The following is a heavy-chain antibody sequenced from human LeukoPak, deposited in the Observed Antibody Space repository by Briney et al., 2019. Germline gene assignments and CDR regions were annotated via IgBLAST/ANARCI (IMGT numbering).Heavy chain of an antibody. J-gene: IGHJ6*02. D-gene: IGHD4-17*01. CDR1: GFTVSSNY. Sequence: GGSLRLSCAASGFTVSSNYMSWVRQAPGKGLEWVSVIYSGGSTYYADSVEGRFTISRDNSKNTLYLQMNSLRAEDTAVYYCARDDYGDGYYYYGMDVWGQGTTVTVSS. V-gene: IGHV3-53*01. CDR2: IYSGGST. CDR3: ARDDYGDGYYYYGMDV.